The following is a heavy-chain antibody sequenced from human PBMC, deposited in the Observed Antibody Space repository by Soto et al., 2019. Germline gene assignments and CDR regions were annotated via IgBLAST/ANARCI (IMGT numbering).Heavy chain of an antibody. J-gene: IGHJ6*03. CDR3: AGTTSLRWYYKDV. Sequence: SQTLSLTCAISGDSVSSNSAAWNWIRQSPSGGLEWLGRTYYRSRWYNDYAVSVRSRITINPDTSENQFSLHLNSVTPEDTAVYYCAGTTSLRWYYKDVWGKGTTVTVSS. CDR1: GDSVSSNSAA. D-gene: IGHD1-7*01. CDR2: TYYRSRWYN. V-gene: IGHV6-1*01.